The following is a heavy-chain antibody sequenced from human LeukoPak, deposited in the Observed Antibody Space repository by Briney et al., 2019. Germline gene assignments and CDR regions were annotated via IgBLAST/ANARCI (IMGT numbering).Heavy chain of an antibody. CDR1: GGSISSYY. CDR3: ARGTLRGVIMFPFDY. D-gene: IGHD3-10*01. CDR2: IYYSGST. J-gene: IGHJ4*02. V-gene: IGHV4-59*01. Sequence: PSETLSLTCTVSGGSISSYYWSWIRQPPGKGLEWIGYIYYSGSTNYNPSLKSRVTISVDTSKNQFSLKLSSVTATDTAVYYCARGTLRGVIMFPFDYWGQGTLVTVSS.